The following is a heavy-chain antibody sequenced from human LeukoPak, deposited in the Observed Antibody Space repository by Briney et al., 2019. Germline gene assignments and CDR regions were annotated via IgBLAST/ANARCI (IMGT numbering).Heavy chain of an antibody. Sequence: ASVKVSRKASGGTFSSYTISWVRQAPGQGLEWMGRIIPILGIANYAQKFQGRVTITADKSTSTAYMELSSLRSEDTAVYYCARDEVGRVGATWGQGTLVTVSS. V-gene: IGHV1-69*04. CDR3: ARDEVGRVGAT. CDR2: IIPILGIA. CDR1: GGTFSSYT. D-gene: IGHD1-26*01. J-gene: IGHJ5*02.